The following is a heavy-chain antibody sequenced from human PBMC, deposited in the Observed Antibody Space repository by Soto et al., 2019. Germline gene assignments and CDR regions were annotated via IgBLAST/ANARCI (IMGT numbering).Heavy chain of an antibody. CDR1: GGSISSYY. Sequence: QVQLQESGPGLVKPSETLSLTCTVSGGSISSYYWGWIRQPPGKGLDWIGYLYYSGSTNYTPSLKSRDTIPAASAQHQFSPKLSSVTAAATAVYYCPRHVPQAHYFHHWGQGTLVTVSS. D-gene: IGHD3-10*02. CDR3: PRHVPQAHYFHH. V-gene: IGHV4-59*08. J-gene: IGHJ1*01. CDR2: LYYSGST.